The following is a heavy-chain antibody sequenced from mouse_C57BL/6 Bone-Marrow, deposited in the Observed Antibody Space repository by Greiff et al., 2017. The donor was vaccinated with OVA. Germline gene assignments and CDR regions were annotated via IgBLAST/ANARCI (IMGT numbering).Heavy chain of an antibody. J-gene: IGHJ1*03. D-gene: IGHD2-4*01. CDR2: IHPNSGST. CDR3: ARGRLRRGYWYFDV. CDR1: GYTFTSYW. V-gene: IGHV1-64*01. Sequence: QVQLKQSGAELVKPGASVKLSCKASGYTFTSYWMHWVKQRPGQGLEWIGMIHPNSGSTNYNEKFKSKATLTVDKSSSTAYMQLSSLTSEDSAVYYCARGRLRRGYWYFDVWGTGTTVTVSS.